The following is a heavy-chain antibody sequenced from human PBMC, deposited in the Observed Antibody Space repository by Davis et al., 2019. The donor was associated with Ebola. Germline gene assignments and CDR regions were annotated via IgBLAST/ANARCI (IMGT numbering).Heavy chain of an antibody. V-gene: IGHV4-34*01. CDR3: ARGLRVGAYDILTGYYKGYCYFDF. D-gene: IGHD3-9*01. CDR1: GGSFSGYY. J-gene: IGHJ4*02. CDR2: ITHSGSF. Sequence: GSLRLSCAVYGGSFSGYYWSWIRQSPGKGLEWIGEITHSGSFNYHPSLKSRVTISVDTSKNQVSLKLSSVTAADTAVYYCARGLRVGAYDILTGYYKGYCYFDFWGQGTLVTVSS.